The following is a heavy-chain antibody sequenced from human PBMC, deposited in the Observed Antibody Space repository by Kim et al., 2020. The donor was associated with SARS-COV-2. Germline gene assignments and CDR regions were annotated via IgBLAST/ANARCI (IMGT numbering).Heavy chain of an antibody. CDR1: GGSISSSSYY. D-gene: IGHD6-19*01. V-gene: IGHV4-39*01. CDR2: IYYSGST. Sequence: SETLSLTCTVSGGSISSSSYYWGWIRQPPGKGLEWIGSIYYSGSTYYNPSLKSRVTISVDTSKNQFSLKLSSVTAADTAVYYCARHIAVAAWPYYYYGMDVWGQGTTVTVSS. CDR3: ARHIAVAAWPYYYYGMDV. J-gene: IGHJ6*02.